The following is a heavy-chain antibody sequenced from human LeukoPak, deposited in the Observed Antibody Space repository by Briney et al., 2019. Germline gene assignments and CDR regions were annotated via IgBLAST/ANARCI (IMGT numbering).Heavy chain of an antibody. Sequence: GGSLRLFCATSEFNISNACWNCFRQGIGEELQEFGRIKNQTDAGTTDYPSLQDGRFTIARDDSKNTVYLQINRQKTDNTTVYYCSSLYLDYWGQGTLVAVSS. V-gene: IGHV3-15*01. J-gene: IGHJ4*02. CDR1: EFNISNAC. CDR3: SSLYLDY. CDR2: IKNQTDAGTT.